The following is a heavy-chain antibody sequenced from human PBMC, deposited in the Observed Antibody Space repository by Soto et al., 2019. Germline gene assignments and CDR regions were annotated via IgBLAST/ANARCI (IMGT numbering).Heavy chain of an antibody. J-gene: IGHJ4*02. V-gene: IGHV3-30*18. D-gene: IGHD3-9*01. CDR1: GFTFSSYG. Sequence: GGSLRLSCAASGFTFSSYGMHWVRQAPGKGLEWVAVISYDGSNKYYADSVKGRFTISRDNSKNTLYLQMNSLRAEDTAVYYCAKVDDILTGPADYYFDYWGQGTLVTVSS. CDR2: ISYDGSNK. CDR3: AKVDDILTGPADYYFDY.